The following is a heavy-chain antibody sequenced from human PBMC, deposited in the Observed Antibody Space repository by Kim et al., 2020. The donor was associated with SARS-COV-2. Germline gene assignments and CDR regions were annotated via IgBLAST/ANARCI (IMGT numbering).Heavy chain of an antibody. D-gene: IGHD3-9*01. V-gene: IGHV1-18*01. Sequence: ASVKVSCKASGYTFTSYGISWVRQAPGQGLEWMGWISAYNGNTNYAQKLQGRVTMTTDTSTSTAYMELRSLRSDDTAVYYCARVRDILTGYIRGDYWGQGTLVTVSS. CDR2: ISAYNGNT. CDR3: ARVRDILTGYIRGDY. J-gene: IGHJ4*02. CDR1: GYTFTSYG.